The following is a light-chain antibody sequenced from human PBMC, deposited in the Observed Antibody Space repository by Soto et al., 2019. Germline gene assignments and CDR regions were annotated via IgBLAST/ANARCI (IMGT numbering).Light chain of an antibody. Sequence: QSALTQPASVSGSPGQSITISCTGTSSDVGSFNLVSWYQQHPGKAPKLIIYEVNKRPSGVSNRFSGSKSGNTASLTISGLQAEDEADYHCCSYAGSSIVVFGGGTKVTVL. CDR3: CSYAGSSIVV. CDR1: SSDVGSFNL. J-gene: IGLJ2*01. CDR2: EVN. V-gene: IGLV2-23*02.